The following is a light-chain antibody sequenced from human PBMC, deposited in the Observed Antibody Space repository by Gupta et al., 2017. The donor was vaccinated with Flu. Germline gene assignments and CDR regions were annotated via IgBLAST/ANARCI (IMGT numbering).Light chain of an antibody. CDR1: SNDIGGYNY. CDR2: EVN. V-gene: IGLV2-14*01. J-gene: IGLJ2*01. Sequence: IYGTGTSNDIGGYNYVSWYQQLPGKAPKLLIFEVNNRASGISSRFSASRSGYTASLSISGLRAEDEAEYYCASYTSATTLVFGGGTRLTVL. CDR3: ASYTSATTLV.